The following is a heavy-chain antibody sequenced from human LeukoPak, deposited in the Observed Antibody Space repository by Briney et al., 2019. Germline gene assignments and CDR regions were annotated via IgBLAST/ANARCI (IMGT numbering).Heavy chain of an antibody. J-gene: IGHJ4*02. Sequence: GGSLRLSCAASGFTFDNYAMHWVRQAPGKGLEWLSIISWNSGYIGYADSVKGRFTISRDNAKKSLDLQMNSLRAEDTAFYYCAKVRGTYSSGYFFDYWGQGTLVTVSS. V-gene: IGHV3-9*01. CDR3: AKVRGTYSSGYFFDY. CDR2: ISWNSGYI. CDR1: GFTFDNYA. D-gene: IGHD6-19*01.